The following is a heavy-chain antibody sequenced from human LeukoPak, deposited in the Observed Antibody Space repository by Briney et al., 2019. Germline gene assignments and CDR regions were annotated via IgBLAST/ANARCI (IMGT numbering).Heavy chain of an antibody. CDR3: AKDRRDYGDYYYYGMDV. V-gene: IGHV3-23*01. Sequence: GGSLRLSCAASGFTFSGYAMSWVRQAPGKGLEWVSGISGSDSSTNYADSVKGRFTISRDNSKNTLYLQMNSLRAEDTAVYYCAKDRRDYGDYYYYGMDVWGQGTTVTVSS. CDR2: ISGSDSST. D-gene: IGHD4-17*01. CDR1: GFTFSGYA. J-gene: IGHJ6*02.